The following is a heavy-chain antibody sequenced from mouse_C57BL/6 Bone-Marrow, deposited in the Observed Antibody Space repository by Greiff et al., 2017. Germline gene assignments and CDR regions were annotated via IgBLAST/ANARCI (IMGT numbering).Heavy chain of an antibody. V-gene: IGHV1-64*01. CDR3: AREAGWYYLDY. J-gene: IGHJ2*01. D-gene: IGHD2-3*01. CDR2: IHPNSGST. Sequence: VQLQQPGAELVKPGASVKLSCKASGYTFTSYWMHWVKQRPGQGLEWIGMIHPNSGSTNYNEKFKSKATLTVDTSSSTAYMQLSSLTSEDSAVYYGAREAGWYYLDYWGQGTTLTVSS. CDR1: GYTFTSYW.